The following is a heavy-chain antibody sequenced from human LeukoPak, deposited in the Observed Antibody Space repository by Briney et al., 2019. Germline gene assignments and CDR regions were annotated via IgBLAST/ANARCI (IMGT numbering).Heavy chain of an antibody. CDR3: ARTGYCSSKYCDSYGMDV. CDR2: IYYSGST. J-gene: IGHJ6*02. D-gene: IGHD6-13*01. V-gene: IGHV4-59*01. CDR1: GGSISGYY. Sequence: SETLSLTCSVSGGSISGYYWSWIRQPPGKGLEWIGYIYYSGSTDYNPSLRCRVTISVDTSKTHFSLKLSSVTAADTAVYYCARTGYCSSKYCDSYGMDVWGQGTTVTVSS.